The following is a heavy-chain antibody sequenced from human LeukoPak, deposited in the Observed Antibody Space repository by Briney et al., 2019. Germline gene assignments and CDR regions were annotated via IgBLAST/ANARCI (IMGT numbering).Heavy chain of an antibody. CDR3: AREITSSWFDY. CDR1: GYTFTGLY. CDR2: INSNSGAT. Sequence: ASVTVSCKASGYTFTGLYMHWVRQAPGKGLEWMGWINSNSGATKYAQKIQGWVTMTRDTSISTAYMELSRLTSDDTAVYYCAREITSSWFDYWGQGTLVTVPS. V-gene: IGHV1-2*04. D-gene: IGHD6-13*01. J-gene: IGHJ4*02.